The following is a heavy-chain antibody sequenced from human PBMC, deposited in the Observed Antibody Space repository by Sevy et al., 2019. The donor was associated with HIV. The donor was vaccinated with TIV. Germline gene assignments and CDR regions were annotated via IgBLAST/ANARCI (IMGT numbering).Heavy chain of an antibody. Sequence: GGSLRLSCTPSGFTSGDYILTWFRQAPAKGLEWVGFIRSKTYGGTTEDAASVKGRITISRDDSKNIAYLRMNSLKTEDTAVYYCTRTSYYYDSGSYFGMDVWGQGTTVTVSS. V-gene: IGHV3-49*03. CDR3: TRTSYYYDSGSYFGMDV. J-gene: IGHJ6*02. CDR2: IRSKTYGGTT. CDR1: GFTSGDYI. D-gene: IGHD3-10*01.